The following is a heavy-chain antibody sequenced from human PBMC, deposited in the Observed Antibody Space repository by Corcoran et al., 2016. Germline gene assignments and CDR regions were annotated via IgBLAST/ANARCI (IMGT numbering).Heavy chain of an antibody. Sequence: EVQLVESGGGLVKPGGSLRLSCAASGFTFSSYSMHWVRQAPGKGLEWVSSISSSSSYIYYADSVKGRFTISRANAKNSLYLQMNSLRAESTAGYYCAGVYLYWSMTSGYSDYYYGMDVWGQGTTVTGSS. V-gene: IGHV3-21*01. D-gene: IGHD2-2*01. CDR2: ISSSSSYI. J-gene: IGHJ6*02. CDR1: GFTFSSYS. CDR3: AGVYLYWSMTSGYSDYYYGMDV.